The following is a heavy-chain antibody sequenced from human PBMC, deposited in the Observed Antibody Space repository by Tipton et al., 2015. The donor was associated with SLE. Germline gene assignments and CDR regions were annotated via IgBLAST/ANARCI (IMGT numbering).Heavy chain of an antibody. CDR3: ARAPEGDLLGGMDV. CDR2: IFTSGNT. D-gene: IGHD3-16*01. Sequence: TLSLTCTVSGDSISGYFYNWIRQPAGKGLEWIGRIFTSGNTNYNPSLKSRVTISLDTSRNQFSLKVRSLTAADTAVYYCARAPEGDLLGGMDVWGQGTPVTVSS. J-gene: IGHJ6*02. CDR1: GDSISGYF. V-gene: IGHV4-4*07.